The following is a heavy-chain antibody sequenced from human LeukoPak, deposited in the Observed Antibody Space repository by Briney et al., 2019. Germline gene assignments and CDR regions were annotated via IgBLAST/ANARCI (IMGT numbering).Heavy chain of an antibody. CDR3: AKDIVVVPAATALWDY. D-gene: IGHD2-2*01. CDR1: GFTFSSYA. CDR2: LSGSGAST. J-gene: IGHJ4*02. V-gene: IGHV3-23*01. Sequence: GGSLRLSCAASGFTFSSYAMSWVRQAPGKGLEWVSALSGSGASTYYADSVKGRFTISRDNSKNTLYLQMNSLRAEDTAIYYCAKDIVVVPAATALWDYWGQGTPVTVSS.